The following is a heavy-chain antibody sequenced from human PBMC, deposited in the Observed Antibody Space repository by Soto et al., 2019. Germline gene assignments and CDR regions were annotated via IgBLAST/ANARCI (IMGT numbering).Heavy chain of an antibody. CDR3: ARPDHYYGMNV. V-gene: IGHV1-8*01. Sequence: VASVKVSCKASGYTFTSYDINWVRQAAGRGLEWMGWMNPNSDDTAYAQKFQGRVTMTRNTSISTAYMELSSLRSDDTAVYYCARPDHYYGMNVWGQGTTVTVSS. J-gene: IGHJ6*02. CDR1: GYTFTSYD. CDR2: MNPNSDDT.